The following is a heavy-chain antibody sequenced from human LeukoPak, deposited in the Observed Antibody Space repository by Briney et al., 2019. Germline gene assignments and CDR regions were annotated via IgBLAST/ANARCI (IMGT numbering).Heavy chain of an antibody. CDR2: INPNSGGT. V-gene: IGHV1-2*02. D-gene: IGHD6-19*01. J-gene: IGHJ4*02. Sequence: ASVKASCKASGYTFTGYYMHWVRQAPGQGLEWMGWINPNSGGTNYAQKFQGRVTMTRDTSISTAYMELSRLRSDDTAVYYCAVAVAGTFLFDYWGQGTLVTVSS. CDR1: GYTFTGYY. CDR3: AVAVAGTFLFDY.